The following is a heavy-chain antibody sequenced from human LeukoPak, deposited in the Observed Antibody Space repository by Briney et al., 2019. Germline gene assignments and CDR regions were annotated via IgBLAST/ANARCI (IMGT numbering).Heavy chain of an antibody. CDR3: ARGQPYYFDY. CDR2: IYHSGST. CDR1: GGSISSGGYS. Sequence: SETLSLTCAVSGGSISSGGYSWSWIRQPLGKGLEWIGYIYHSGSTYYNPSLKSRVTISVDRSKNQFSLKLSSVTAADTAVYYCARGQPYYFDYWGQGTLVTVSS. J-gene: IGHJ4*02. V-gene: IGHV4-30-2*01.